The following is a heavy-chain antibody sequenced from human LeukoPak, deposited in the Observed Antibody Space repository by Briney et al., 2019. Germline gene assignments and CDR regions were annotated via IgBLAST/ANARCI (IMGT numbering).Heavy chain of an antibody. CDR2: IYTSGST. Sequence: SETLSLTCTVSGGSISSGSYYWSWIRQPAGKGLEWIGRIYTSGSTNYNPSLKSRVTISVDTSKNQFSLKLSSVTAADTAVYYCARGTHYDFWSGYQSYYFDYWGQGTLVTVSS. V-gene: IGHV4-61*02. CDR3: ARGTHYDFWSGYQSYYFDY. D-gene: IGHD3-3*01. CDR1: GGSISSGSYY. J-gene: IGHJ4*02.